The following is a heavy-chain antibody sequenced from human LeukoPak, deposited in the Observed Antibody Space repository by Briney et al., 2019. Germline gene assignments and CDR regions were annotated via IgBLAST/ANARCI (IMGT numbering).Heavy chain of an antibody. Sequence: SQTLSLTCTVSGGSISSGDHYWSWIRQPPGKGLEWIGYIYYSGSTNYNPSLKSRVTISVDTSKNQFSLKLSSVAAADTAVYYCARDLIAARQYYYYGMDVWGQGTTVTVSS. CDR1: GGSISSGDHY. D-gene: IGHD6-6*01. CDR2: IYYSGST. CDR3: ARDLIAARQYYYYGMDV. V-gene: IGHV4-61*08. J-gene: IGHJ6*02.